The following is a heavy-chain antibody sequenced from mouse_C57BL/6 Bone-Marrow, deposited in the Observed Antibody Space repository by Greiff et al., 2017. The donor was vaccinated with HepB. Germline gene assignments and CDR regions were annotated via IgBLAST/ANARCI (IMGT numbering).Heavy chain of an antibody. CDR3: ARGVDFFPTVVAPFGY. CDR2: IDPNSGGT. Sequence: QVQLQQPGAELVKPGASVKLSCKASGYTFTSYWMHWVKQRPGRGLEWIGRIDPNSGGTKYNEKFKSKATRTVDKPSSTAYMQLSSLTSEDSAVYYCARGVDFFPTVVAPFGYWGQGTTRTVAS. J-gene: IGHJ2*01. V-gene: IGHV1-72*01. D-gene: IGHD1-1*01. CDR1: GYTFTSYW.